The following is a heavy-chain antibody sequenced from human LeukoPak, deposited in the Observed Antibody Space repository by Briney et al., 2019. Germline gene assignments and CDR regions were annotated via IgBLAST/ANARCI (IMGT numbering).Heavy chain of an antibody. V-gene: IGHV3-23*01. CDR2: ISGSGGST. CDR1: GFTFSSYA. CDR3: AKVGYYYDSSGSDWYFDL. J-gene: IGHJ2*01. D-gene: IGHD3-22*01. Sequence: GGSLRLSCAASGFTFSSYAMSWVRQAPGKGLEWVSAISGSGGSTYYADSVRGRFTISRDNSKNTLYLQMNSLRAEDTAVYYCAKVGYYYDSSGSDWYFDLWGRGTLVTVSS.